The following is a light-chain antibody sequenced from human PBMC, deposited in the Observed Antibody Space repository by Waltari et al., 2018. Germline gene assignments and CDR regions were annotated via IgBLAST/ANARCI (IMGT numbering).Light chain of an antibody. CDR1: QTISRY. J-gene: IGKJ2*01. CDR3: QQSYSNPPYT. V-gene: IGKV1-39*01. Sequence: DIQMTQSPSSLSASVGDRVTITCRASQTISRYLNWYQQKPGKAPKLLIYLASSLQSGVPSRFSGSGSGTDFTLTISSLQPEDFATYYCQQSYSNPPYTFGQGTKLEIK. CDR2: LAS.